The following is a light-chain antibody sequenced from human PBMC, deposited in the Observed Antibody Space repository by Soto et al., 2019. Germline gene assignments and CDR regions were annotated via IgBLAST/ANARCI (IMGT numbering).Light chain of an antibody. Sequence: SVMTQSPLSLPVTPGEPASISCRSSQSLLHSNGYNYLDWYLQKPGQSPQLLIYLGSNRASGVPDRFSGSGSGTDFTLKISRVEAEDVGVYYCMQALQTPWTFGQGTKV. CDR2: LGS. V-gene: IGKV2-28*01. CDR1: QSLLHSNGYNY. J-gene: IGKJ1*01. CDR3: MQALQTPWT.